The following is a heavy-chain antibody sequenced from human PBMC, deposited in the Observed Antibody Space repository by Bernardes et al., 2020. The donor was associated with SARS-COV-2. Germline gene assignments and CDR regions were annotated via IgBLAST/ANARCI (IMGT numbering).Heavy chain of an antibody. V-gene: IGHV3-7*03. CDR2: IKRDGSET. CDR1: GFDFSDYW. Sequence: GGSLRLSCAGSGFDFSDYWMTWVRQAPGKGLEWVANIKRDGSETYYVDSVKGRFTISRDNAKNLVFLQMNSLRAEDTAVFYCARGSLFYHNDEGPFHDWGQGFLVTVSS. J-gene: IGHJ4*02. D-gene: IGHD2-2*01. CDR3: ARGSLFYHNDEGPFHD.